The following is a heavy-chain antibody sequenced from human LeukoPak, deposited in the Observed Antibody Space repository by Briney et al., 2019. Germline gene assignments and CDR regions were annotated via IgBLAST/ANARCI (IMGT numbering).Heavy chain of an antibody. J-gene: IGHJ4*02. CDR3: TTKYYYDSSGYNNFDY. CDR2: IKRETDGGTT. D-gene: IGHD3-22*01. V-gene: IGHV3-15*01. Sequence: ESGGSLRLSCAASGFTFSDYYMSWIRQAPGKGLEWVGRIKRETDGGTTDYAAPVRGRFTISRDDSKSTLYLQMNSLKTDDTAVYYCTTKYYYDSSGYNNFDYWGQGTLVTVSS. CDR1: GFTFSDYY.